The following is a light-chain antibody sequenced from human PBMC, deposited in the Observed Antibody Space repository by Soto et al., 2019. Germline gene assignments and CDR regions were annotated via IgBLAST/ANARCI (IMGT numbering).Light chain of an antibody. J-gene: IGKJ5*01. Sequence: VGNIKKITCRASQTISTWLAWYQHKPGKAPNLLIYDASTLMSGVPSRFSGSGSGTEFTLTISSLQPVDFATHYCQQSEIYPHSFGYGTLLEIK. CDR2: DAS. CDR3: QQSEIYPHS. CDR1: QTISTW. V-gene: IGKV1-5*01.